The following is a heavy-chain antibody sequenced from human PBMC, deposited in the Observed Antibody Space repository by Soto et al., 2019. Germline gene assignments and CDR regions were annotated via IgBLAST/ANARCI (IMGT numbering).Heavy chain of an antibody. D-gene: IGHD1-1*01. J-gene: IGHJ4*02. V-gene: IGHV3-33*01. CDR2: IWYDGSDK. Sequence: QVQLVESGGGVVQPGRSLRLSCAASGFTFSNYGMHWVRQAPGKGLEWVAVIWYDGSDKYFADSVKGRFTISRDNSKNTLYLQMNSRRAEDTAVYYCARAGYASGDYWGQGTLVTVSS. CDR1: GFTFSNYG. CDR3: ARAGYASGDY.